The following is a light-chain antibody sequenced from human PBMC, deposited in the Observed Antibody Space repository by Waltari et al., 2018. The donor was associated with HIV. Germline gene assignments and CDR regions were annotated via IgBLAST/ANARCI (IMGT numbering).Light chain of an antibody. CDR3: LLFFGATRI. J-gene: IGLJ2*01. Sequence: QAAVTPEPSMPVSPGGTIILTFGSSARPVTGQNYADWCQQKPVQAPTTLIFDSTKRHSWTPARFSGFLLGDKAVLTLSGALSEDEAFYYCLLFFGATRIFGGGTMVTV. CDR2: DST. CDR1: ARPVTGQNY. V-gene: IGLV7-46*01.